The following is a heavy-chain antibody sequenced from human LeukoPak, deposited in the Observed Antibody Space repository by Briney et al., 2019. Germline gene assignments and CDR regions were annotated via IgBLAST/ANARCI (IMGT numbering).Heavy chain of an antibody. CDR3: ARDLVRGVKYNWFDP. CDR1: GGTFSSYA. D-gene: IGHD3-10*01. CDR2: IIPIFGIA. J-gene: IGHJ5*02. V-gene: IGHV1-69*10. Sequence: ASVKVSCKASGGTFSSYAISWVRQAPGQGLEWMGGIIPIFGIANYAQKFQGRVTITADKSTSTAYMELSSLRSEDTAVYYCARDLVRGVKYNWFDPWGQGTLVTVSS.